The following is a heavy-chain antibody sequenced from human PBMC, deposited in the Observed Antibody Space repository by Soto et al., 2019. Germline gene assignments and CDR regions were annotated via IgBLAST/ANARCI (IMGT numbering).Heavy chain of an antibody. CDR2: IYPGDSDT. D-gene: IGHD2-15*01. J-gene: IGHJ6*02. Sequence: PGESLKISFKGSGYSFTSYWIGLVRQMPGKGLEWMGIIYPGDSDTRYSPSFQGQVTISADKSISTAYLQWSSLKASDTAMYYCARRTGGHASFMDVWGQGTTVTVSS. CDR1: GYSFTSYW. V-gene: IGHV5-51*01. CDR3: ARRTGGHASFMDV.